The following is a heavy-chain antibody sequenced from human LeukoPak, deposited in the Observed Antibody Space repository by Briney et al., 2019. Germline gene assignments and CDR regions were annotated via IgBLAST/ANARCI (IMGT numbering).Heavy chain of an antibody. CDR1: GGSFSGYY. CDR2: INHSGSS. CDR3: ARETSQKGAHYMDV. V-gene: IGHV4-34*01. J-gene: IGHJ6*03. Sequence: SETLSLTSAVYGGSFSGYYWSWIRQPPGKGLEWVGEINHSGSSNYNPSLKSRVTISVDTSKNQFSLNLSTVTAADTAVYYCARETSQKGAHYMDVWGKGTTITISS. D-gene: IGHD3-16*01.